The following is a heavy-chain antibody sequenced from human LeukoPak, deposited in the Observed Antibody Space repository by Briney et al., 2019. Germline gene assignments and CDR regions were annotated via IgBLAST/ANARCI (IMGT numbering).Heavy chain of an antibody. CDR3: ARARGRDGYNQLDY. CDR1: GFTVSRNY. J-gene: IGHJ4*02. V-gene: IGHV3-53*04. D-gene: IGHD5-24*01. Sequence: GGSLRLFCAASGFTVSRNYMLWVRQAPGKGLVWVSVICSGGSTYYADSVKGRFNISRHNSKNTLNLQMNSLRAEDTAVYYCARARGRDGYNQLDYWGQGTLVTDSS. CDR2: ICSGGST.